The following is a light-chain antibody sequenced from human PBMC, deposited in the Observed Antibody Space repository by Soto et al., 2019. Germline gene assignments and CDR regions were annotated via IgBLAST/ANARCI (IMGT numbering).Light chain of an antibody. CDR1: QSVSSN. CDR2: RAS. J-gene: IGKJ5*01. V-gene: IGKV3-15*01. CDR3: QQYYDWSIT. Sequence: EIVFTQSPATLSLSPGERATLSCRASQSVSSNLAWYPQTPGQAPRLLIFRASSRDKGVPARFSASGAGTECTRTISSLHSEDVTVDCCQQYYDWSITFGQGTRLEIK.